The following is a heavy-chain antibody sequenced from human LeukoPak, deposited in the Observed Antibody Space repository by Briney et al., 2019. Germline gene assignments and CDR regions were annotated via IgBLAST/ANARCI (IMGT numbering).Heavy chain of an antibody. J-gene: IGHJ4*02. CDR1: GFTFSAYV. V-gene: IGHV3-23*01. Sequence: GGSLRLSCVASGFTFSAYVMAWVRQAPGKGLEWVSGISGSGVSAYYGASVKGRFTISRDNPKNTVYLQMDSLRAEDTAVYYCAKRRSGSSGWFPFDSWGQGTLVTVSS. CDR2: ISGSGVSA. CDR3: AKRRSGSSGWFPFDS. D-gene: IGHD6-19*01.